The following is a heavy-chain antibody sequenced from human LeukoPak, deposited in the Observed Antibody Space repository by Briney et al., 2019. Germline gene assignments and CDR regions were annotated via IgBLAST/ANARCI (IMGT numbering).Heavy chain of an antibody. D-gene: IGHD3-10*01. CDR1: GYNFITYG. CDR2: MNPNSGNT. Sequence: ASVKVSCKASGYNFITYGINWVRQATGQGLEWMGWMNPNSGNTGYAQKFQGRVTMTRNTSISTAYMELSSLRSEDTAVYYCARERVYMVRGVIYYYYYMDVWGKGTTVTISS. V-gene: IGHV1-8*02. J-gene: IGHJ6*03. CDR3: ARERVYMVRGVIYYYYYMDV.